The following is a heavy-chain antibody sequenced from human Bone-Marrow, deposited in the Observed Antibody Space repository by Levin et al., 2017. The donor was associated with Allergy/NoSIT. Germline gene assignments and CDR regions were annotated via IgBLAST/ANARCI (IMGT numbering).Heavy chain of an antibody. CDR2: IWYDGSNK. CDR1: GFTFSSYG. CDR3: ARGRSGPEQWLVHVFDYYYGMDG. D-gene: IGHD6-19*01. Sequence: AGGSLRLSCAASGFTFSSYGMHWVRQAPGKGLEWVAVIWYDGSNKYYADSVKGRFTISRDNSKNTLYLQMNSLRAEDTAVYYCARGRSGPEQWLVHVFDYYYGMDGWGQGTTVTVSS. V-gene: IGHV3-33*01. J-gene: IGHJ6*02.